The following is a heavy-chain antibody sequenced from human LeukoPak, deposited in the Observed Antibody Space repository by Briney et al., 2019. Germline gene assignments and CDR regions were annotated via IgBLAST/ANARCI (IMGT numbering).Heavy chain of an antibody. Sequence: SETLSLTCTVSGGSISSYYWSGIRQPPGKGPEGIGNIYYSGSTNYNPSLKSRVTISVDTSKNQFSLKLSSVTAADTAVYYCAGGGYSYGPIDYWGQGTLVTVSS. CDR2: IYYSGST. J-gene: IGHJ4*02. CDR3: AGGGYSYGPIDY. D-gene: IGHD5-18*01. CDR1: GGSISSYY. V-gene: IGHV4-59*08.